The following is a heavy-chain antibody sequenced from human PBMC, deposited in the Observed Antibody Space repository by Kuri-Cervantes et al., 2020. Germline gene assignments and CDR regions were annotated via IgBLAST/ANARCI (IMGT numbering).Heavy chain of an antibody. D-gene: IGHD2-2*01. CDR1: GFIFDDYA. CDR3: AKDLGYCSSTSCYPAEYYMDV. Sequence: GGSLRLSCAASGFIFDDYAMHWVRQAPGKGLEWVSAISVSGGSTYYADSVKGRFTISRDNSKNTLYLQMNSLRAEDTAVYYCAKDLGYCSSTSCYPAEYYMDVWGKGTTVTVSS. J-gene: IGHJ6*03. CDR2: ISVSGGST. V-gene: IGHV3-23*01.